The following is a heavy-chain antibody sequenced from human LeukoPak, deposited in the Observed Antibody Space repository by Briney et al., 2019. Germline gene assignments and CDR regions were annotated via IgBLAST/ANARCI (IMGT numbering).Heavy chain of an antibody. Sequence: SETLSLTCTVSGGSISSSSYYWGWIRQPPGKGLEWIGSIYYSGSTYYNPSLKSRVTISVDTSKNQFSLKLSSVTAADTAVYYCAREGDYYDTSGTLDYWGQGTLVTVSS. CDR1: GGSISSSSYY. CDR2: IYYSGST. CDR3: AREGDYYDTSGTLDY. V-gene: IGHV4-39*07. J-gene: IGHJ4*02. D-gene: IGHD3-22*01.